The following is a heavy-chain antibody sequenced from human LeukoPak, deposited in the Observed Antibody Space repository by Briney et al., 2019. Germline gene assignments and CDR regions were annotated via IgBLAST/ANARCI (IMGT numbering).Heavy chain of an antibody. CDR1: GGTFSSHA. CDR2: IIPIFGTT. D-gene: IGHD5-12*01. J-gene: IGHJ4*02. CDR3: ARGDSGYDYGFDN. V-gene: IGHV1-69*05. Sequence: SVKVSCKDSGGTFSSHAISWVRQAPGQGLEWVGGIIPIFGTTNYAQKFQGRVTITTDESTSTGYMELRSLRSDDTAVYYCARGDSGYDYGFDNWGQGTLVTVSS.